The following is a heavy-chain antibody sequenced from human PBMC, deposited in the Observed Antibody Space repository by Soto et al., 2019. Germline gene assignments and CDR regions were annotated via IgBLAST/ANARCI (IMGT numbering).Heavy chain of an antibody. J-gene: IGHJ4*02. V-gene: IGHV3-15*01. D-gene: IGHD3-16*02. CDR1: EFTFTYAW. Sequence: PRGSLRLSCAASEFTFTYAWMSWVRQAPGKGLEWVGRIKSKTDGGTTDYAAPVKGRFTISRDESQNTLYLQMNSLKTEDTAVYYCTSLYYGHWGQGTLVTVSS. CDR2: IKSKTDGGTT. CDR3: TSLYYGH.